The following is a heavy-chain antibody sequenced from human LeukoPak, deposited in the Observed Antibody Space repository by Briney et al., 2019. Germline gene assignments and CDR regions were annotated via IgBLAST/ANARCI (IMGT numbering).Heavy chain of an antibody. Sequence: GSVKVSCKASGYTFTGYYMHWVRQAPGQGLEWMGWINPNSGGTNYAQKFQGRVTMTRDTSISTAYMELSRLRSDDTAVYYCARDFGVVVVAGFDPWGQGTLVTVSS. D-gene: IGHD2-15*01. V-gene: IGHV1-2*02. CDR3: ARDFGVVVVAGFDP. CDR2: INPNSGGT. J-gene: IGHJ5*02. CDR1: GYTFTGYY.